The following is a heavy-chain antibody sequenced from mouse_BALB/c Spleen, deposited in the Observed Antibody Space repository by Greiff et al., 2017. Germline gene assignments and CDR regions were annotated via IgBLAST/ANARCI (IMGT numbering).Heavy chain of an antibody. CDR1: GDSITSGY. D-gene: IGHD2-4*01. CDR3: ARYDDYDGVFDY. CDR2: ISYSGST. Sequence: EVKLMESGPSLVKPSQTLSLTCSVTGDSITSGYWNWIRKFPGNKLEYMGYISYSGSTYYNPSLKSRISITRDTSKNQYYLQLNSVTTEDTATYYCARYDDYDGVFDYWGQGTTLTVSS. J-gene: IGHJ2*01. V-gene: IGHV3-8*02.